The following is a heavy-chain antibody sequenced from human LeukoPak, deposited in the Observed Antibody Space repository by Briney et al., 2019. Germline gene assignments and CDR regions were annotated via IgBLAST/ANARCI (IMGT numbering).Heavy chain of an antibody. CDR1: GFTFSTYG. CDR3: ARDSETVTSTSSWFDP. J-gene: IGHJ5*02. D-gene: IGHD6-19*01. CDR2: ISGSGGST. Sequence: GGSLRLSCAASGFTFSTYGMSWVRQAPGKGLECVSTISGSGGSTYYADSVKGRFTISRDNSKNTLYLQMNSLRAEDTAVYYCARDSETVTSTSSWFDPWGQGTLVTVSS. V-gene: IGHV3-23*01.